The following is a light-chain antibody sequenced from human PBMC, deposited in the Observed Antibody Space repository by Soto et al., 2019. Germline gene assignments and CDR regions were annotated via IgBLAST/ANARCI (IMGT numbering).Light chain of an antibody. V-gene: IGKV3-20*01. CDR1: QGVASRY. CDR3: QQYGSSPQT. J-gene: IGKJ1*01. CDR2: HAS. Sequence: EIVLTQSPGTLSLSPGERATLSCRASQGVASRYLAWYQQKPGQAPRLLIYHASSRAIGIPDRFSGSGSGTDFTLTISRLEPEDFALYYCQQYGSSPQTIGQGTKVEVK.